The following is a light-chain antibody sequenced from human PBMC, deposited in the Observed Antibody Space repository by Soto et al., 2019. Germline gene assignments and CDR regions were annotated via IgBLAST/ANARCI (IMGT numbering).Light chain of an antibody. J-gene: IGKJ4*01. CDR1: QVISNW. Sequence: DIQMTQSPSSLSASVGDRVTITCRASQVISNWLAWYQQKPEKAPKSLLYAASSLQSGVPSRFTGSGSGSDFTLTISSLQPEDFATYYCQQYSSYPLTLGGGTKVDTK. CDR2: AAS. V-gene: IGKV1D-16*01. CDR3: QQYSSYPLT.